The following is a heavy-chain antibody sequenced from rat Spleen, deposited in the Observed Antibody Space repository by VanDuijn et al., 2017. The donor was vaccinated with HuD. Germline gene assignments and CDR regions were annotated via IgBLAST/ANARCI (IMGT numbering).Heavy chain of an antibody. J-gene: IGHJ2*01. CDR2: ISYSGST. V-gene: IGHV3-1*01. D-gene: IGHD5-1*01. CDR3: ARYRTGIDYFDF. Sequence: EVQLQESGPGLVKPSLSLSLTCSVTGYSITRNYWGWIRKFPGNKMEWMGYISYSGSTSYNQSLKSRISITRVTSKNQFFLQLNSVTTEDTATYYCARYRTGIDYFDFWGQGVMVTVSS. CDR1: GYSITRNY.